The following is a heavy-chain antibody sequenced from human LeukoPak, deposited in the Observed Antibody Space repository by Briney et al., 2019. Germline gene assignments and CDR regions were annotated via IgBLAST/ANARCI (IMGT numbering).Heavy chain of an antibody. CDR3: AKFRYHSNDNNYLDFNY. CDR2: ISGSGGHT. Sequence: PGGSLRLSCAASGFIFSSYAMGWVRQAPGKGPEWVSSISGSGGHTYFADSVKGRFTISRDNSKNTLDLQMNSLKVEDTAVYYCAKFRYHSNDNNYLDFNYWGQGTLVTVSS. J-gene: IGHJ4*02. D-gene: IGHD3-22*01. V-gene: IGHV3-23*01. CDR1: GFIFSSYA.